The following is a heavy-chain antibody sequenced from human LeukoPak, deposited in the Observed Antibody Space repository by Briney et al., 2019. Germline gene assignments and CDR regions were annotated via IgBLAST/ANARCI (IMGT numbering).Heavy chain of an antibody. CDR2: IYTSGST. J-gene: IGHJ6*03. CDR3: ARVGVKYGSGRYQSYYMDV. D-gene: IGHD3-10*01. V-gene: IGHV4-4*07. Sequence: SETLSLTCTVSGGSISSYYWSWIRQPVGKGLEWIGRIYTSGSTNYNPSLKSRVTMSVDTSKNQFSLKLSSVTAADTAVYYCARVGVKYGSGRYQSYYMDVWGKGTTVTVSS. CDR1: GGSISSYY.